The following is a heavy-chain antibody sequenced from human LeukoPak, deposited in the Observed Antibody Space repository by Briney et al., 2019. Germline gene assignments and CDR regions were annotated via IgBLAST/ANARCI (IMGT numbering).Heavy chain of an antibody. CDR1: GFTFSSYA. D-gene: IGHD3/OR15-3a*01. CDR2: ISGSGVGT. V-gene: IGHV3-23*01. J-gene: IGHJ4*02. Sequence: PRGSLRLSCAASGFTFSSYAMSWVRQAPGKGLEWVSGISGSGVGTYYADSVKGRFTISRGNSENTLYLQMNSLGADDTAVYYCARGRIGPDYWGQGTLVTVSS. CDR3: ARGRIGPDY.